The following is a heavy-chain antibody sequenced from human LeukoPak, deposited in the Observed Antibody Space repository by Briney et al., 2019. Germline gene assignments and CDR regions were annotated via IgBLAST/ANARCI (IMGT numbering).Heavy chain of an antibody. CDR1: GYSFTSYN. Sequence: ASVKVSCKTSGYSFTSYNLHWVRQAPGQRLEWMGIINPSGGNTNYAQKFQGRVTMTRDTSTSTVYMELSSLKSEDTAVYYCARVRDGYDDAYDIWGQGTMVTVSS. D-gene: IGHD5-24*01. CDR3: ARVRDGYDDAYDI. V-gene: IGHV1-46*01. J-gene: IGHJ3*02. CDR2: INPSGGNT.